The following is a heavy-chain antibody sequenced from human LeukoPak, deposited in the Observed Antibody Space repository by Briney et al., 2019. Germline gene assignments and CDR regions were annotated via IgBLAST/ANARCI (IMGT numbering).Heavy chain of an antibody. Sequence: GGSLRLSCAASGFTFSSYSMNWVRQAPGKGLEWVSSISSSSSYIYYADSVKGRFTISRDNAKNSLYLQMNSLRAEDTAVYYCASIGTVTTSDHWGQGTLVTVSS. V-gene: IGHV3-21*01. CDR2: ISSSSSYI. CDR1: GFTFSSYS. J-gene: IGHJ4*02. CDR3: ASIGTVTTSDH. D-gene: IGHD4-17*01.